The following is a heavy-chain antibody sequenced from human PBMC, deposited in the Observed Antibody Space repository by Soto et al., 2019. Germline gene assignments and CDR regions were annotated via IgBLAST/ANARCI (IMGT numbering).Heavy chain of an antibody. CDR3: ARDAPAITIDYGMDV. V-gene: IGHV3-21*01. CDR2: ISSSSSYI. Sequence: EVQLVESGGGLVKPGGPLRLSCAASGFTFSSYSMNWVRQAPGKGLEWVSSISSSSSYIYDADSVKGRFTITRDNAKNSLYLQMNSLRAEATAVYYCARDAPAITIDYGMDVWGQGTTVTVSS. D-gene: IGHD3-3*01. CDR1: GFTFSSYS. J-gene: IGHJ6*02.